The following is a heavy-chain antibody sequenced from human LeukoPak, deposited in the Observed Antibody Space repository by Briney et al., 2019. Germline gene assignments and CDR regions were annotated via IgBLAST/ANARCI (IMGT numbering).Heavy chain of an antibody. CDR3: ARDIAVAGNYFDY. V-gene: IGHV1-2*02. Sequence: GASVKVSCKASGYTFTDSFIHWVRQAPGQGLEWMGWINPNSGGTNYAQKFQGRVTMTRDTSISTAYMELSRLRSDDTAVYYCARDIAVAGNYFDYWGQGTLVTVSS. D-gene: IGHD6-19*01. CDR2: INPNSGGT. J-gene: IGHJ4*02. CDR1: GYTFTDSF.